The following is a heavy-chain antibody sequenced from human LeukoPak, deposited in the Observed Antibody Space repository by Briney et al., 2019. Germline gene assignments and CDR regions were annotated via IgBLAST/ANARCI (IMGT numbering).Heavy chain of an antibody. CDR2: ISSSSSYI. J-gene: IGHJ5*02. Sequence: GGSLRLSCAASGFTFSSYSMNWVRQAPGKGLEWVSSISSSSSYIYYADSVKGRFTISRDNAKNSLYLQMNRLRAEDTAVYYCARDPLITYYYDSSGNPADWFDPWGQGTLVTVSS. CDR3: ARDPLITYYYDSSGNPADWFDP. D-gene: IGHD3-22*01. V-gene: IGHV3-21*01. CDR1: GFTFSSYS.